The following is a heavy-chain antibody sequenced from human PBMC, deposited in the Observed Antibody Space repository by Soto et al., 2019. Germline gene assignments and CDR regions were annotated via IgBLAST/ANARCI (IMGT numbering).Heavy chain of an antibody. CDR1: GFILSDCA. V-gene: IGHV3-48*04. CDR3: VRGPDNSVYHFYMDV. Sequence: GGSLRLSCATSGFILSDCAMNWVRQAPGKGLEWVSYISSSSSVIDYADSVKGRFTVSRDNARNSLYLQMNSLGAEDTAVFYCVRGPDNSVYHFYMDVWGKGTTVTVSS. D-gene: IGHD3-22*01. J-gene: IGHJ6*03. CDR2: ISSSSSVI.